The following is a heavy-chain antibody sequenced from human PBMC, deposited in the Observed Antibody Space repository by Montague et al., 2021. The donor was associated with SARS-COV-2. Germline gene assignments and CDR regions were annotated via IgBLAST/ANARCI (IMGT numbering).Heavy chain of an antibody. D-gene: IGHD5-12*01. V-gene: IGHV4-61*09. CDR2: IYASGNT. CDR1: GGSISSGYYY. J-gene: IGHJ6*03. Sequence: TLSLTCTVSGGSISSGYYYWTWIRQPAGKGLEWIGQIYASGNTDYNPSLKSRVTISIDTSKNQVSLKLNSVTAADRAVYYCARGLRVFGSESCYEIYYHYMDVWGKGTTVTVSS. CDR3: ARGLRVFGSESCYEIYYHYMDV.